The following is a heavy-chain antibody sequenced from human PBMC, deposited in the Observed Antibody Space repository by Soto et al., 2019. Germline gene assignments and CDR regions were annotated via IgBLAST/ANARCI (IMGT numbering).Heavy chain of an antibody. CDR2: ISSSSSTI. D-gene: IGHD2-21*01. CDR1: GFTFSSYS. CDR3: AGEGSSCYSLSWFDP. Sequence: EVQLVESGGGLVQPGGSLRLSCAASGFTFSSYSMNWVRQAPGKGLEWLSYISSSSSTIYYADSVKGRFTILRDNAKNPLYLQMNCRTAEDMAVYYCAGEGSSCYSLSWFDPWGQGTLVTVSS. V-gene: IGHV3-48*01. J-gene: IGHJ5*02.